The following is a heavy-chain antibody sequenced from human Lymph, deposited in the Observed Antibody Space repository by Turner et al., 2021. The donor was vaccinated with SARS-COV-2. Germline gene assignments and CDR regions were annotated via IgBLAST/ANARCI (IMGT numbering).Heavy chain of an antibody. V-gene: IGHV3-48*03. J-gene: IGHJ2*01. CDR1: VFTFGSYE. CDR3: ARDQYYDSSGYYFFRASYFDL. D-gene: IGHD3-22*01. Sequence: EVQQVESGGGLVQPGGSLRLSCAASVFTFGSYEMNWVRQAPGKGLEWISYISSSGGTIYYADSLKGRFTISRDNAKNSLYLQMNSLRAEDTAVYYCARDQYYDSSGYYFFRASYFDLWGRGTLVTVSS. CDR2: ISSSGGTI.